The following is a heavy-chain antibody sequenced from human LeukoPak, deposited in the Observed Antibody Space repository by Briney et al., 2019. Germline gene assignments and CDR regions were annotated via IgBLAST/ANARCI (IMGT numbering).Heavy chain of an antibody. V-gene: IGHV3-30*02. CDR1: GSTFSGYG. Sequence: GGSLRLSCAASGSTFSGYGMHWVRQAPGKGLEWVAFIRYDGSNEYYADSVKGRFTISRDKSKNTLSLQMNGLRVEDTAVYYCAKEDYSSSFDYWGQGTLVTVSS. CDR3: AKEDYSSSFDY. J-gene: IGHJ4*02. CDR2: IRYDGSNE. D-gene: IGHD4-11*01.